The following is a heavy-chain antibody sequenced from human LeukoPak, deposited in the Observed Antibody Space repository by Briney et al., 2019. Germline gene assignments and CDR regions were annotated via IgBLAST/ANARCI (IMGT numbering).Heavy chain of an antibody. V-gene: IGHV4-59*11. D-gene: IGHD1-26*01. CDR1: GGSISSRY. CDR3: ARGRGSYSVYYGMDV. CDR2: IYYSGST. Sequence: SETLSLTCTVSGGSISSRYWSWIRQPPGKGLEWIGYIYYSGSTNYNPSLKSRVTISVDTSKNQFSLKLSSVTAADTAVYYCARGRGSYSVYYGMDVWGQGTTVTVSS. J-gene: IGHJ6*02.